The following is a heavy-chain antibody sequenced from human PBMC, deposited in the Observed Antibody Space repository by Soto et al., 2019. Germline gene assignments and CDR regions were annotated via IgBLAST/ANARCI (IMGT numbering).Heavy chain of an antibody. D-gene: IGHD3-22*01. CDR3: ARQIYDSDTGPNFQYYFDS. CDR2: IDPSDSQT. Sequence: RGESLKISCKGSGYSFAGYWITWVRQKPGKGLEWMGRIDPSDSQTYYSPSFRGHVTISATKSITTVFLQWNSLRASDTAMYYCARQIYDSDTGPNFQYYFDSWGQGTPVTVSS. J-gene: IGHJ4*02. V-gene: IGHV5-10-1*01. CDR1: GYSFAGYW.